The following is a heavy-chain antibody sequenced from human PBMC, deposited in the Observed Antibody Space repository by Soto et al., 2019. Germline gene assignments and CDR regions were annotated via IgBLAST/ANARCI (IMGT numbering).Heavy chain of an antibody. CDR1: GGSISSYY. J-gene: IGHJ4*02. V-gene: IGHV4-59*01. CDR2: IYYRGST. Sequence: PSETLSLTCTVSGGSISSYYWSWIRQPPGKGLEWIGYIYYRGSTNYNPSLKSRVTISVDMSKNQFSLKLTSVTAADTAVYYCARFDQVSYYFDYWGQGPLVTVSS. CDR3: ARFDQVSYYFDY.